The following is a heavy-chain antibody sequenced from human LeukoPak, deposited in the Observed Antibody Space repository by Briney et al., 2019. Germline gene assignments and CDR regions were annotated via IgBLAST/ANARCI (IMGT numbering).Heavy chain of an antibody. CDR3: ASVGYYYDSSGPRAFQN. D-gene: IGHD3-22*01. CDR2: IYDIGST. CDR1: GGSISTSNYY. V-gene: IGHV4-61*05. J-gene: IGHJ1*01. Sequence: SETLSLTCTVSGGSISTSNYYWGWIRQPPGKGLEWIGYIYDIGSTNYNPSLKSRVTISVDTSKNKFSLRLSSVTAADTAVYYCASVGYYYDSSGPRAFQNWGQGTLVTVSS.